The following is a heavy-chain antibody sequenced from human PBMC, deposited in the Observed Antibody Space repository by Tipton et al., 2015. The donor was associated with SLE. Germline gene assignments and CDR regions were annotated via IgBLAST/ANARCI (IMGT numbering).Heavy chain of an antibody. Sequence: TLSLTCSVSGYSITSGYYWGWIRQSPGKGLEWIGSTYYSGTTNYNPSLKSRVTISLDTSKNQFSLKLSSVTAADTAVYYCARDLRWFDPWGQGTQVTVSS. V-gene: IGHV4-38-2*02. CDR1: GYSITSGYY. D-gene: IGHD3-10*01. CDR2: TYYSGTT. CDR3: ARDLRWFDP. J-gene: IGHJ5*02.